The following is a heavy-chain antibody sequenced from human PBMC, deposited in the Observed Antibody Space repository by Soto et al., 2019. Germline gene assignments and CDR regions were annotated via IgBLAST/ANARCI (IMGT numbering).Heavy chain of an antibody. CDR3: TKWEVGNSRPLDY. CDR2: IRGKADNYAT. Sequence: VQLVESGGGLVQPGGSLKLSCAASGFTFSGSAMHWVRQTSGKGLEWDGRIRGKADNYATAYAASVKGRFTISRDDSKNTAYLQMNSLRTGDTAVYYCTKWEVGNSRPLDYWGQGTVVTVSS. V-gene: IGHV3-73*01. D-gene: IGHD1-26*01. J-gene: IGHJ4*02. CDR1: GFTFSGSA.